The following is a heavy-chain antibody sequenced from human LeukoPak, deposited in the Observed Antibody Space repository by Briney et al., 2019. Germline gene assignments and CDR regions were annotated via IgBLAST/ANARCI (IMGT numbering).Heavy chain of an antibody. CDR3: VRDRELYY. CDR2: VYNSGST. Sequence: PLETLSLTCTVSGGSVSSGSYYWSWIRQPPGKGLEWIGYVYNSGSTDYNPSLKSRVTISVDTSKNQFSLKVNSVTASDTAVYYCVRDRELYYWGQGILVTVSS. D-gene: IGHD1-26*01. J-gene: IGHJ4*02. V-gene: IGHV4-61*01. CDR1: GGSVSSGSYY.